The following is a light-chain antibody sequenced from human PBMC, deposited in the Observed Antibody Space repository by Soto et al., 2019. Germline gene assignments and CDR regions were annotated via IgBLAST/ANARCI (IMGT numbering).Light chain of an antibody. CDR1: QSISSW. CDR3: QQYNSYPYT. CDR2: KAS. Sequence: DIQMTQSPASLSASVGDRVTITCRASQSISSWLAWYQQRPGKAPKLLIYKASSLESGAPLRFSGSVSGTEFTLTISSLQPDDFATYYCQQYNSYPYTFGQGTKLEIK. J-gene: IGKJ2*01. V-gene: IGKV1-5*03.